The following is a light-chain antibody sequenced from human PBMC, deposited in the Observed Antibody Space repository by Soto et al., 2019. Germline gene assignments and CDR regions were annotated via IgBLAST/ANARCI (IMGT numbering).Light chain of an antibody. CDR1: QSISSW. CDR2: KAA. Sequence: DIQMTQSPSTLSASVGDRVTITCRASQSISSWLAWYQQKPGKAPKLLIYKAASLGSGVPSRFSGSGSGTEFTLSISSLQPDDFATYYCQQYDSFSLTFGGGTKVEIK. V-gene: IGKV1-5*03. CDR3: QQYDSFSLT. J-gene: IGKJ4*01.